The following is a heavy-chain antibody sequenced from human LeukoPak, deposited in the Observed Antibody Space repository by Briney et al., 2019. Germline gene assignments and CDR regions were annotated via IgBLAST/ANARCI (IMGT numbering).Heavy chain of an antibody. D-gene: IGHD6-19*01. V-gene: IGHV3-23*01. Sequence: PGGPLPSSSAASGSPFSSYAMSWGRHAPGEGRGWGSAISGSGGSTYYADSAKGRLPISRAHSKNTLSLQMNSLRAQAPAIFSCARNTTKPKYRGGWSPFDNWGQGTLGTVSS. CDR2: ISGSGGST. J-gene: IGHJ4*02. CDR3: ARNTTKPKYRGGWSPFDN. CDR1: GSPFSSYA.